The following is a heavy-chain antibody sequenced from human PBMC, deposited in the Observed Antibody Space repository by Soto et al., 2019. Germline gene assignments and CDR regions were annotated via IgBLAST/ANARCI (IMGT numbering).Heavy chain of an antibody. J-gene: IGHJ6*02. V-gene: IGHV3-30-3*01. Sequence: QVQLVESGGGVVQPGRSLRLSCAASGFTFSSYAMHWVRQAPGKGLEWVAVISYDGSNKYYADSVKGRFTSSRDNSKNTLYLQMNSLRAEDTAVYYCSRDGGIVVVPAATRKYGMDVWGQGTTVTVSS. CDR3: SRDGGIVVVPAATRKYGMDV. CDR2: ISYDGSNK. CDR1: GFTFSSYA. D-gene: IGHD2-2*01.